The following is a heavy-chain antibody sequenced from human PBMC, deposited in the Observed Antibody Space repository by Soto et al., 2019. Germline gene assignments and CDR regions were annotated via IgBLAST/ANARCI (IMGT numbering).Heavy chain of an antibody. J-gene: IGHJ6*02. CDR3: ATLGHGAMATITPYYYYGMDV. CDR2: IYPGDSDT. V-gene: IGHV5-51*01. Sequence: GESLKISCKGSGYSFTSYWIGWVRQMPGKGLEWMGIIYPGDSDTRYSPSFQGQVTISADKSISTAYLQWSSLKASDTAMYYCATLGHGAMATITPYYYYGMDVWGQGTTVTVSS. CDR1: GYSFTSYW. D-gene: IGHD5-12*01.